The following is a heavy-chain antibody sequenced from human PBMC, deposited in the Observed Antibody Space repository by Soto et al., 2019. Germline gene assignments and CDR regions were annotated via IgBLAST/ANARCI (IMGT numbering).Heavy chain of an antibody. CDR2: TYHSGTT. V-gene: IGHV4-39*07. J-gene: IGHJ5*02. CDR3: ARQTNSSPARGPNWFDP. Sequence: PSETLSLTCTVSGGSISSSSYYWGWIRQPPGKGLEWIGETYHSGTTNYNPSLKSRVTISMDKSKNLFSLKLNSVTAADTALYFCARQTNSSPARGPNWFDPWGQGALVTVSS. D-gene: IGHD6-19*01. CDR1: GGSISSSSYY.